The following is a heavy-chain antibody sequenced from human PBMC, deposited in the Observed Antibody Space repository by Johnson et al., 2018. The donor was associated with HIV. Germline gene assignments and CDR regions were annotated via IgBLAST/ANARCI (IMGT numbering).Heavy chain of an antibody. V-gene: IGHV3-30*04. Sequence: VQLVESGGGVVQPGRSLRLSCAASGFTFSSYAKHWVRQAPGKGLEWVAVISYDGSNKYYADSVKGRFTISRDNSENTVYVQMNSLRTEDTGMYYCAKDVHSSGWYAFDIWGQGTMVTVSS. CDR2: ISYDGSNK. CDR1: GFTFSSYA. J-gene: IGHJ3*02. D-gene: IGHD6-19*01. CDR3: AKDVHSSGWYAFDI.